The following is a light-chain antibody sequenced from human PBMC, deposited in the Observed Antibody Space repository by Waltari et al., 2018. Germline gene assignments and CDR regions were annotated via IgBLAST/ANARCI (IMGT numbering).Light chain of an antibody. V-gene: IGKV3-20*01. Sequence: EIVLTQSPGTLSLSPGERATLSCRASQPISSNYLAWYQQKPGQARRLLIFAASNRAAGIPDRFSGSGSGTDFTLTISRLEPEHLAVYYCQQYGSSPWTFGQGTKVEIK. CDR3: QQYGSSPWT. J-gene: IGKJ1*01. CDR2: AAS. CDR1: QPISSNY.